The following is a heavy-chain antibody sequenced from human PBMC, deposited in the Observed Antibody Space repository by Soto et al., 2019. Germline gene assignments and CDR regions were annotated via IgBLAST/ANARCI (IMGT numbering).Heavy chain of an antibody. CDR3: AREANCSGGSCLYYYYGMDV. V-gene: IGHV1-69*08. CDR1: GGTFSSYT. J-gene: IGHJ6*02. D-gene: IGHD2-15*01. CDR2: IIPILGIA. Sequence: QVQLVQSGAEVKKRGSSVKVSCKASGGTFSSYTISWVRQAPGQGLEWMGRIIPILGIANYAQKFQGRVTITADKSTSTAYMELSSLRSEDTAVYYCAREANCSGGSCLYYYYGMDVWGQGTTVTVSS.